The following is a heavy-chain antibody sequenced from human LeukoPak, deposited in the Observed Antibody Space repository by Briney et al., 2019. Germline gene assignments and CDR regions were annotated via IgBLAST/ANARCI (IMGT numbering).Heavy chain of an antibody. CDR3: ATLRWDAFDI. Sequence: KPSETLSLTCAVYGGSFSGYYWSWIRQPPGKGLEWIGEINHSGSTNYNPSLKSRVTISVDTSKNQFSLKLSSVTAADTAVYYCATLRWDAFDIWGQGTMVTVSS. CDR1: GGSFSGYY. V-gene: IGHV4-34*01. CDR2: INHSGST. J-gene: IGHJ3*02. D-gene: IGHD4-23*01.